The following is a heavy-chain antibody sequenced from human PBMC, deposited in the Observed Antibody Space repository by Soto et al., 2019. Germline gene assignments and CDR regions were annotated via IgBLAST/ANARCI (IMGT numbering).Heavy chain of an antibody. CDR3: ARHRHPRGTVGATSPLDP. Sequence: GGSLRLSCAISGFSVSSNYLSWVRQAPGKRLEWVSVHYSGGSTYYADSVQGRFTISRDKSNNTLYLQMRRVRAEDTAVYFCARHRHPRGTVGATSPLDPWGQGTQVTVSS. J-gene: IGHJ5*02. CDR2: HYSGGST. D-gene: IGHD1-26*01. V-gene: IGHV3-53*01. CDR1: GFSVSSNY.